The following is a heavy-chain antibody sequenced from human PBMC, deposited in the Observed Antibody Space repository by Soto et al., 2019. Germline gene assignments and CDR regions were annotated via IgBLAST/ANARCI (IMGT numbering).Heavy chain of an antibody. CDR1: GFTFSSYG. Sequence: PWGSLRLSCAASGFTFSSYGMHWVRQAPGKGLEWVAVIWYDGSNKYYADSVKGRFTISRDNSKNTLYLQMNSLRAEDTAVYYCARDLHDYVWGSYRLYYYYYYGMDVWAKGPRSPSP. D-gene: IGHD3-16*02. J-gene: IGHJ6*02. CDR3: ARDLHDYVWGSYRLYYYYYYGMDV. V-gene: IGHV3-33*01. CDR2: IWYDGSNK.